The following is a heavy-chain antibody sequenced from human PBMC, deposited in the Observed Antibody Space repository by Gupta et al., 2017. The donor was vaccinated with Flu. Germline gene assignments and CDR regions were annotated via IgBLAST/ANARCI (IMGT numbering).Heavy chain of an antibody. J-gene: IGHJ4*02. V-gene: IGHV3-11*01. CDR3: ARGYCSSTTCYGAVGLDY. CDR2: ISSSGSTI. CDR1: GFTFSDYS. D-gene: IGHD2-2*01. Sequence: QVLLVESGGGLVKPGGSLRLSCATSGFTFSDYSSSCFRQVPGKGLEWISYISSSGSTIYYADSVKGRFTISRDNAKNSVHLQMNSLRAEDTAVYYCARGYCSSTTCYGAVGLDYWGQGTLVTVSS.